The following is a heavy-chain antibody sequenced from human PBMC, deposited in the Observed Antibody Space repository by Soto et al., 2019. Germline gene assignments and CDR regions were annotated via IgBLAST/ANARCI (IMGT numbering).Heavy chain of an antibody. Sequence: PGGSVRLSCAASGFTFSGYYMSWIRQAPGKGLEWVSYISSSGTTIKYADSVKDRFSISRDNTKNSVYLQMNSLRAEDTAVYYCARDLSSSSDYWGQGTLVTVSS. J-gene: IGHJ4*02. CDR3: ARDLSSSSDY. V-gene: IGHV3-11*01. CDR2: ISSSGTTI. CDR1: GFTFSGYY. D-gene: IGHD6-6*01.